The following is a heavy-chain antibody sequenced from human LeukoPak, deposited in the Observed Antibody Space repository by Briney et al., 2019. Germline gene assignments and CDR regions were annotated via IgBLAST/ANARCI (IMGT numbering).Heavy chain of an antibody. J-gene: IGHJ4*02. CDR1: GFTFSSYA. CDR3: ARALVAAAMYYFDY. D-gene: IGHD6-13*01. V-gene: IGHV3-30-3*01. Sequence: GGSLRLSCAASGFTFSSYAMHWVRQAPGKGLEWVAVISYDGSNKYYADSVKGRFTISRDNSKNTLYLQMNSLRAEDTAVYYCARALVAAAMYYFDYWGQGTLVTVSS. CDR2: ISYDGSNK.